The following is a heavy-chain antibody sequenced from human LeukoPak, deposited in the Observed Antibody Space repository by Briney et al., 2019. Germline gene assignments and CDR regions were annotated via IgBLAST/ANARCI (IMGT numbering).Heavy chain of an antibody. CDR1: GITFSHQA. J-gene: IGHJ3*02. CDR2: ISGSGGST. Sequence: GSLKPPWAAPGITFSHQAINLVRQASGKGLEWVSGISGSGGSTDYADSVKGRFTISRDNSKNTLFLQMNSLRGEDTAVYYCAGDAFDIWGQGTMVTVSS. CDR3: AGDAFDI. V-gene: IGHV3-23*01.